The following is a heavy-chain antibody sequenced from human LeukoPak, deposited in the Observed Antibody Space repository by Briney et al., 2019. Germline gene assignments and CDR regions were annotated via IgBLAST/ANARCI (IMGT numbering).Heavy chain of an antibody. CDR2: INPNSGGT. V-gene: IGHV1-2*02. CDR1: GYSFTVYY. J-gene: IGHJ4*02. Sequence: ASVKVSCKTSGYSFTVYYMHWVRQAPGQGLEWMGWINPNSGGTNYAQKFQGRVTMTRDTSISTAYMELSRLRSDDTAVYYCAMLALYSGSYYPLDYWGQGTLVTVSS. D-gene: IGHD1-26*01. CDR3: AMLALYSGSYYPLDY.